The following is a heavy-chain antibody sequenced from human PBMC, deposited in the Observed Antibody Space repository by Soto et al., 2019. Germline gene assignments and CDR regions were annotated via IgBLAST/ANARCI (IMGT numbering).Heavy chain of an antibody. CDR1: GGPISSYY. CDR2: IYYSGST. Sequence: SETLSLTCTVSGGPISSYYWSWIRQPPGKGLEWIGYIYYSGSTNYNPSLKSRVTISVDTSKNQFSLKLSSVTAADTAVYYCARTGLEHYYFDDWGQGTLVTVSS. J-gene: IGHJ4*02. V-gene: IGHV4-59*01. D-gene: IGHD1-1*01. CDR3: ARTGLEHYYFDD.